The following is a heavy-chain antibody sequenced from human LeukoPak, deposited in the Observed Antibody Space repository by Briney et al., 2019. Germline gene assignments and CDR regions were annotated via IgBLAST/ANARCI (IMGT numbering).Heavy chain of an antibody. CDR1: GFTFSSYA. D-gene: IGHD2-21*01. V-gene: IGHV3-30-3*01. J-gene: IGHJ4*02. CDR2: ISYDGSNK. CDR3: ARDFFPIVDSTWYEIGY. Sequence: SGGSLRLSCAASGFTFSSYAMHWVRQAPGKGLEWVAVISYDGSNKYYADSVRGRFTISRDNSRNTLYLQMDSLRSEDTAVYYCARDFFPIVDSTWYEIGYWGQGTLVTVSS.